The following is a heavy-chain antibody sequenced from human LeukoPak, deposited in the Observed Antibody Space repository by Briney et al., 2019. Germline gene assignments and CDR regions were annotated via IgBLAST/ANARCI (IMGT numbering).Heavy chain of an antibody. CDR1: GYSFTSYR. Sequence: TGESLKISCKGFGYSFTSYRIGWVRQMPGKGLEWMGTIYPGDSDTRYSPSFQGQVTISADKSISTAYLQWSSLKASDTAMYYCARLRYSGSYVPFDYWGQGTLVTVSS. J-gene: IGHJ4*02. CDR3: ARLRYSGSYVPFDY. V-gene: IGHV5-51*01. D-gene: IGHD1-26*01. CDR2: IYPGDSDT.